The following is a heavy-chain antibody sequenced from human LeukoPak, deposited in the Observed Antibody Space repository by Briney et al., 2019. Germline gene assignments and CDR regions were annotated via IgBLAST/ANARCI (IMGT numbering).Heavy chain of an antibody. Sequence: PGGSLTLSCAASGIILSSYWMSWVRQAPGKGLEWVANIKQDGSEKYYVDSMKGRFSISRDNAKNSMYLQMNSRRAEDTAVYYCARDRRAPYYDFRSGYIDHYYMDVWGKGTTVTVSS. CDR3: ARDRRAPYYDFRSGYIDHYYMDV. CDR1: GIILSSYW. V-gene: IGHV3-7*01. D-gene: IGHD3-3*01. CDR2: IKQDGSEK. J-gene: IGHJ6*03.